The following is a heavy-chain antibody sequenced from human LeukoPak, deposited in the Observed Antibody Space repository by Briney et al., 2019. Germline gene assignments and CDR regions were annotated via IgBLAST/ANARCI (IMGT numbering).Heavy chain of an antibody. CDR3: ARVRGYCSGGSCYYYYYGMDV. D-gene: IGHD2-15*01. V-gene: IGHV4-31*03. J-gene: IGHJ6*02. CDR2: IYYSGST. CDR1: GGSISSGGYY. Sequence: SETLSLTCTVSGGSISSGGYYWSWIRQHPGKGLEWIGYIYYSGSTYYNPSLKSRVTISVDMSKNQFSLKLSSVTAADTAVYYCARVRGYCSGGSCYYYYYGMDVWGQGTTVTVSS.